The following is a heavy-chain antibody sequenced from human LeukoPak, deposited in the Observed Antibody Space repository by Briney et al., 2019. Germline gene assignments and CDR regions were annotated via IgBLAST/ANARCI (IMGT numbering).Heavy chain of an antibody. D-gene: IGHD4-17*01. J-gene: IGHJ6*03. CDR2: ISAYNGNT. CDR3: ARRGGKNYGDYVVYNYYMDV. Sequence: ASVKVSCKVSGYTFTSYGISGVRQAPGQGLEWMGWISAYNGNTNYAQKIQGRVTMTTDTSTSTAYMELRSLRSDDTAVYYCARRGGKNYGDYVVYNYYMDVWGKGTTVTVSS. CDR1: GYTFTSYG. V-gene: IGHV1-18*01.